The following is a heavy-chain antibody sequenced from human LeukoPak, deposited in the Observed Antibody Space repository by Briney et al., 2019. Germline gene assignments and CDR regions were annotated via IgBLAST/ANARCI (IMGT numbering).Heavy chain of an antibody. D-gene: IGHD4-17*01. CDR3: ARGSVTTLPDLDP. Sequence: ASVKVSCKASGYTFTGYYMHWVRQAPGQGLEWMGWINPNRGGKNYAQKFQGRVTMARDTSISTAYMELSRLRSDDTAVYYCARGSVTTLPDLDPWGQGTLVTVSS. CDR2: INPNRGGK. CDR1: GYTFTGYY. V-gene: IGHV1-2*02. J-gene: IGHJ5*02.